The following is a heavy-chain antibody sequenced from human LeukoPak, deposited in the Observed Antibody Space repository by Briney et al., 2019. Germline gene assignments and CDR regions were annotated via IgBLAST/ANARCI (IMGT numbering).Heavy chain of an antibody. V-gene: IGHV3-23*01. D-gene: IGHD5-12*01. CDR1: GFTFSSYS. CDR2: ISGSGGST. J-gene: IGHJ6*02. CDR3: ASSGYSGYELYYYYGMDV. Sequence: GGSLRLSCAASGFTFSSYSMNWVRQAPGKGLEWVSAISGSGGSTYYADSVKGRFTISRDNSKNTLYLQMNSLRAEDTAVYYCASSGYSGYELYYYYGMDVWGQGTLVTVSS.